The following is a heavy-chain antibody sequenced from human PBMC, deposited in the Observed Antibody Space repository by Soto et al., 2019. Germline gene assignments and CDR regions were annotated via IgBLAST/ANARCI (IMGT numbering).Heavy chain of an antibody. V-gene: IGHV1-69*02. J-gene: IGHJ6*02. CDR1: GGSFTNFI. Sequence: QVQLVQSGAEVKKPGSSVKVSCKASGGSFTNFIITWVRQAPGQGLEWMGRIIPVLGVEYYAQKFQGRVMITADKSTTTAYMEVTSLTSEDTAVYCCAKSLSPGSATPSYYAMDVWGRGTTVTVSS. D-gene: IGHD2-15*01. CDR2: IIPVLGVE. CDR3: AKSLSPGSATPSYYAMDV.